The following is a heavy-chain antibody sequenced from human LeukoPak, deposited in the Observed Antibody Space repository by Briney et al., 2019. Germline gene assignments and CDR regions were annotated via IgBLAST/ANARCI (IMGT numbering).Heavy chain of an antibody. D-gene: IGHD6-19*01. CDR1: GGSFSGYY. J-gene: IGHJ4*02. CDR2: INHSGST. Sequence: SETLSLTCAVYGGSFSGYYWSWIRQPPGNGLEWIGEINHSGSTNYNPSLKSRVTISVDTSKNQFSLKLSSVTAADTAVYYCASVPIAVAGRGLFDYWGQGTLVTVSS. V-gene: IGHV4-34*01. CDR3: ASVPIAVAGRGLFDY.